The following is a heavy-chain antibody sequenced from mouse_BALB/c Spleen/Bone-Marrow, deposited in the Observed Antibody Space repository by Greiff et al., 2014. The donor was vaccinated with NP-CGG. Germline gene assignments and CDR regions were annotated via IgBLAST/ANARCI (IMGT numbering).Heavy chain of an antibody. V-gene: IGHV1S135*01. Sequence: VQLKESGPELVKPGASVKVSCKASGYAFTNYNMYWVKQSHGKSLEWIGYFDPYNGGTSYNQKFKGKATLTVDKSSSTAYMHLSSLTSEDSAVYYCARSFAMDYWGQGTSVTVSS. CDR3: ARSFAMDY. J-gene: IGHJ4*01. CDR1: GYAFTNYN. CDR2: FDPYNGGT.